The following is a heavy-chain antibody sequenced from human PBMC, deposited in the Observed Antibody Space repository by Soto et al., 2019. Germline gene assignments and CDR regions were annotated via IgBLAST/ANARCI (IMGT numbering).Heavy chain of an antibody. CDR1: GYTFTSYG. Sequence: GASVKVSCKASGYTFTSYGISWVRQAPGQGLEWMGWISAYNGNTNYAQKLQGRVTMTTDTSTSTAYMELRSLRSDDTAVYYCAGDLYDFWSAPGVFDYWGQGTLVTVSS. J-gene: IGHJ4*02. D-gene: IGHD3-3*01. CDR2: ISAYNGNT. CDR3: AGDLYDFWSAPGVFDY. V-gene: IGHV1-18*01.